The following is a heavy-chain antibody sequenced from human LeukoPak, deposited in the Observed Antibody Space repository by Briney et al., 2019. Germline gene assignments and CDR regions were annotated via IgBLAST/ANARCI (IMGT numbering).Heavy chain of an antibody. Sequence: GGSPRLSCAASGFTFSSYAMSWVRQAPGKGLEWVSAISGSGGSTYYADSVKGRFTISRDNSKNTLYLQMNSLRAEDTAVYYCAKDGSSSTSRLPPDYWGQGTLVTVSS. D-gene: IGHD2-2*01. J-gene: IGHJ4*02. CDR1: GFTFSSYA. CDR3: AKDGSSSTSRLPPDY. CDR2: ISGSGGST. V-gene: IGHV3-23*01.